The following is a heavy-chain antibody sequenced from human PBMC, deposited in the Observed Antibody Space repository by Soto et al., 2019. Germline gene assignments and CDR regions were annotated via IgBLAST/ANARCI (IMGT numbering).Heavy chain of an antibody. CDR2: LSYDGSNK. V-gene: IGHV3-30*18. D-gene: IGHD1-1*01. Sequence: GGSLRLSCAASGFTFSSYGMHWVRQAPGKGLEWVAVLSYDGSNKYYADSVKGRFTISRDNSKNTLYLQMNSLRAEDTAVYYCAKGHDMDYYYYYMDVWGKGTTVTVSS. CDR1: GFTFSSYG. J-gene: IGHJ6*03. CDR3: AKGHDMDYYYYYMDV.